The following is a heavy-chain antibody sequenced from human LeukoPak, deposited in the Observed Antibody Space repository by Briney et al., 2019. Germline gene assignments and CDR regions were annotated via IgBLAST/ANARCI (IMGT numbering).Heavy chain of an antibody. V-gene: IGHV4-31*03. CDR1: GGSISSGGYY. CDR3: ARDREYSYGSGRYYYGMDV. CDR2: IYYSGST. Sequence: SETLSLTCTVSGGSISSGGYYWSWIRQHPGKGLEWIGYIYYSGSTYYNPFLKSRVTISVDTSKNQFSLKLSSVTAADTAVYYCARDREYSYGSGRYYYGMDVWGQGTTVTVSS. J-gene: IGHJ6*02. D-gene: IGHD5-18*01.